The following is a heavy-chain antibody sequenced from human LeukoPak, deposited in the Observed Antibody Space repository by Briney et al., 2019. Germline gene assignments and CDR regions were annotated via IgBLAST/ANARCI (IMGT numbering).Heavy chain of an antibody. CDR3: ARRRYYDSTGYLD. V-gene: IGHV4-39*01. D-gene: IGHD3-22*01. CDR1: SDSISSSNYY. J-gene: IGHJ1*01. Sequence: PSETLSLTCTVSSDSISSSNYYWGWVRQPPGKGLEWIVDIYYSGRTYYNSSLKSRLTLSVDTSRNQFSLKLSSVSASDTAAYYCARRRYYDSTGYLDWGQGTLVSVSP. CDR2: IYYSGRT.